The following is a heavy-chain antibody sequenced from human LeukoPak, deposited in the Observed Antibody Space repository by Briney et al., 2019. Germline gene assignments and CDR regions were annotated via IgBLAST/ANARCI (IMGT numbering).Heavy chain of an antibody. CDR2: ISSSSSTI. V-gene: IGHV3-48*04. CDR3: ARDGSSWYPNWFDP. J-gene: IGHJ5*02. CDR1: GFTFSSYS. Sequence: GGSLRLSWAASGFTFSSYSLNWVRQAPGKGLEWVSYISSSSSTIYHADSVKGRFTISRDNAKNSLYLQMNSLRAEDTAVYYCARDGSSWYPNWFDPWGQGTLVTVSS. D-gene: IGHD6-13*01.